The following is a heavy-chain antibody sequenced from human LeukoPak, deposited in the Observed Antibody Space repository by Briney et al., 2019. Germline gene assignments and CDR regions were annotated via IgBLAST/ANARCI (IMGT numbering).Heavy chain of an antibody. J-gene: IGHJ6*03. CDR2: IYYSGST. CDR3: AREGPAANYYMDV. CDR1: GGSISSGGYY. D-gene: IGHD2-2*01. Sequence: SETLSLTCTVSGGSISSGGYYRSWIRQHPGKGLEWIGYIYYSGSTYYNPSLKSRVAISVDTSKNQFSLKLSSVTAADTAVYYCAREGPAANYYMDVWGKGTTVTVSS. V-gene: IGHV4-31*03.